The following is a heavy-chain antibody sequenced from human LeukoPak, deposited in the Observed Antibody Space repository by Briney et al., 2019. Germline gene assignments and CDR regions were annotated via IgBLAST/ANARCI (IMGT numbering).Heavy chain of an antibody. J-gene: IGHJ4*02. Sequence: ASVKVSCKASGYTFTSYGISWVRQAPGQGLEWMGWISAHNGNTNYAQKLQGRVTMTTDTSTSTAYMELRSLRSDDTAVYYCARYRNYDSSGYYFDYWGQGTLVTVSS. CDR3: ARYRNYDSSGYYFDY. V-gene: IGHV1-18*01. CDR1: GYTFTSYG. D-gene: IGHD3-22*01. CDR2: ISAHNGNT.